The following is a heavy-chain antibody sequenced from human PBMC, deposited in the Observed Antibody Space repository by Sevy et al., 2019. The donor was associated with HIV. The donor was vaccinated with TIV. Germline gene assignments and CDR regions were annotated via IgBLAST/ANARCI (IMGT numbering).Heavy chain of an antibody. CDR1: GLNFDDYG. CDR2: INWNGVGT. Sequence: GGSLRLSSAASGLNFDDYGMSWVRQAPGKGLEWVSAINWNGVGTSYADSVKGRFTISRDNAKNSLYVQMNSLRAEDTALYYCARERSCGGDCYYFDYWGQGTLVTVSS. CDR3: ARERSCGGDCYYFDY. D-gene: IGHD2-21*02. V-gene: IGHV3-20*03. J-gene: IGHJ4*02.